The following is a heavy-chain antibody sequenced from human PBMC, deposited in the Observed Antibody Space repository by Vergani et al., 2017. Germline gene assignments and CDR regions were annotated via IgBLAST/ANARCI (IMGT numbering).Heavy chain of an antibody. Sequence: EVQLVESGGGLVQPGGSLRLSCAASGFTFSRYRMSWVRQAPGKGLEWVASIKQDGSEKYYVESVKGRFTISRDNAKNSVYLQMYSLRADDTAVYYCAREDSSTSCYLYWGQGSLVTVSS. CDR1: GFTFSRYR. CDR3: AREDSSTSCYLY. D-gene: IGHD2-2*01. CDR2: IKQDGSEK. V-gene: IGHV3-7*01. J-gene: IGHJ4*02.